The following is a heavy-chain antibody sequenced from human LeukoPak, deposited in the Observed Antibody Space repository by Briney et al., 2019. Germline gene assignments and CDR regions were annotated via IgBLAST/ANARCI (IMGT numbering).Heavy chain of an antibody. CDR3: AKVAKYYYGSETYYFFEH. Sequence: PGRSLRLSCAASGFTFSSYWMSWVRQAPGKGLEWVASINQDGTEKYYVDSVKGRFTTSRDNAKNSLYLQMNSLRVEDTAVFYCAKVAKYYYGSETYYFFEHWGQGTPVTASS. D-gene: IGHD3-10*01. J-gene: IGHJ4*02. CDR1: GFTFSSYW. V-gene: IGHV3-7*01. CDR2: INQDGTEK.